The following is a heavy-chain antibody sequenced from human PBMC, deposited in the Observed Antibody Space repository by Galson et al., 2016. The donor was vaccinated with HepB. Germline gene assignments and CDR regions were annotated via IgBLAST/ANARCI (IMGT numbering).Heavy chain of an antibody. CDR1: GYTFTTYG. CDR2: IGAYNGKT. J-gene: IGHJ6*02. V-gene: IGHV1-18*01. CDR3: ARDPRKIRYQLLEIYYYYYAMDV. Sequence: SVKVSCKASGYTFTTYGISWVRQAPGQGLEWMGWIGAYNGKTNYAQKLQGRVPMTTDTSTSTAYMELRSLRSDDTAVYYCARDPRKIRYQLLEIYYYYYAMDVWGQGTTVTVSS. D-gene: IGHD2-2*01.